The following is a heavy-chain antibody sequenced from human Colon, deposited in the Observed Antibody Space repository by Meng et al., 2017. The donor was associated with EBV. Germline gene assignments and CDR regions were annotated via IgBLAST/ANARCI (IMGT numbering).Heavy chain of an antibody. CDR1: GGSIDSDNW. Sequence: QMQLQRSGPGLVKPSGTLSLTCAVSGGSIDSDNWWNWVRQTPGKGLEWIGEISHSGTTNYNPSLKSRVTISIDKSKNQFSLKLTSVTAADTAVYYCARDYYASGFVFDLWGQGTLVTVSS. D-gene: IGHD3-10*01. CDR3: ARDYYASGFVFDL. CDR2: ISHSGTT. V-gene: IGHV4-4*02. J-gene: IGHJ5*02.